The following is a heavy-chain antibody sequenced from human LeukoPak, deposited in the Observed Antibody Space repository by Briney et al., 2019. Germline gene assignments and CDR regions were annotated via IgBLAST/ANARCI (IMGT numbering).Heavy chain of an antibody. CDR1: GGSIGGYY. J-gene: IGHJ4*02. V-gene: IGHV4-59*01. CDR3: ARLMTSSAGRDY. CDR2: IYYSGST. Sequence: SETLSLTCTVSGGSIGGYYWSWIRRPPGKGLEWIGYIYYSGSTKYNPSLKSRVTISVDTSRTQFSLKVSSVTAADTAVYYCARLMTSSAGRDYWGQGTLVTVSS. D-gene: IGHD2-2*01.